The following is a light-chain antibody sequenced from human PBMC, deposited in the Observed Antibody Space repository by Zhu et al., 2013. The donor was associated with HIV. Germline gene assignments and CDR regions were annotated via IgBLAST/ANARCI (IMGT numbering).Light chain of an antibody. CDR1: QSVSTNF. CDR2: GTS. Sequence: EIVLTQSPGTLSLSPGERATLSCRASQSVSTNFIAWYQQKPGQAPRLLIFGTSSRATGTPDRFSGSGSGTDFTLTISRVEAEDFAVYFCQQHGPSLPITFGQGTRLEIK. V-gene: IGKV3-20*01. J-gene: IGKJ5*01. CDR3: QQHGPSLPIT.